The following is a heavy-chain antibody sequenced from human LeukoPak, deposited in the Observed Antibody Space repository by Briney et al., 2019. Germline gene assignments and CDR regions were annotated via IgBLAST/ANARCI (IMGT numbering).Heavy chain of an antibody. CDR2: IYYSGST. D-gene: IGHD1-1*01. V-gene: IGHV4-39*01. J-gene: IGHJ4*02. CDR1: GGSISSKSHY. Sequence: PSETLSLTCTVSGGSISSKSHYWGWIRQPPGKGVEWIGSIYYSGSTYYNPSLKSRVTISVDTSKNQFSLKLSSVTAADTAVYYCARQLNDFDYWGQGTLVIVSS. CDR3: ARQLNDFDY.